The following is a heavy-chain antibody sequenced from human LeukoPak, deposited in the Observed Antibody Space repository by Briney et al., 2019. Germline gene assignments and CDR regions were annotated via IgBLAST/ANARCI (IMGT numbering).Heavy chain of an antibody. CDR3: ARDYTIFGVVPEYYFDY. J-gene: IGHJ4*02. V-gene: IGHV1-46*01. CDR2: INPSGGST. CDR1: GYTFTSYY. D-gene: IGHD3-3*01. Sequence: ASVKVSCKASGYTFTSYYMHWVRQAPGQGLEWMGIINPSGGSTSYAQKFQGRVTMTRDTSTSTVYMELSSLRSDDTAVYYCARDYTIFGVVPEYYFDYWGQGTLVTVSS.